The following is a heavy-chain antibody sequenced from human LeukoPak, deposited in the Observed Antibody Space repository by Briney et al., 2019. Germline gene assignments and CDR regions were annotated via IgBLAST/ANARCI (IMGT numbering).Heavy chain of an antibody. V-gene: IGHV4-4*07. CDR2: IYISGIT. CDR1: GGSISSYY. D-gene: IGHD3-16*01. Sequence: PSETLSLTCTVSGGSISSYYWSWIRQPAGKGLEWIGRIYISGITNYNPSLKSRVTISVDTSKNQFSLRLSSVTAADTAVYYCARDLLRTGWFDPWGQGTLVTVSS. CDR3: ARDLLRTGWFDP. J-gene: IGHJ5*02.